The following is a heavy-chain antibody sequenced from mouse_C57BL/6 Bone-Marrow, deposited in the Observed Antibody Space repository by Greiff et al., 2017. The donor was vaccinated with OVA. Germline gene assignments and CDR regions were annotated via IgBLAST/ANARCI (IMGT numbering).Heavy chain of an antibody. D-gene: IGHD2-3*01. Sequence: EVQGVESGGGLVQPGGSLKLSCAASGFTFSDYYMYWVRQTPEKRLEWVAYISNGGGSTYYPDTVKGRFTISRDNAKNTLYLQMSRLKSEDTAMYYCARRDGYYPYWYFDVWGTGTTVTVSS. CDR3: ARRDGYYPYWYFDV. J-gene: IGHJ1*03. V-gene: IGHV5-12*01. CDR1: GFTFSDYY. CDR2: ISNGGGST.